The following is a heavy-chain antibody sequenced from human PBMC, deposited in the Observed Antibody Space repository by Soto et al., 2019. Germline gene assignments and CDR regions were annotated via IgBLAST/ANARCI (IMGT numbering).Heavy chain of an antibody. CDR1: GFTFSSYG. J-gene: IGHJ3*02. CDR2: IWYDGSNK. D-gene: IGHD1-1*01. V-gene: IGHV3-33*01. CDR3: AREGWKPKRRAFDI. Sequence: GGSLRLSCAASGFTFSSYGMHWVRQAPGKGLEWVAVIWYDGSNKYYADSVKGRFTISRDNSKNTLYLQMNSLRAEDTAVYYCAREGWKPKRRAFDIWGQGTMVTVSS.